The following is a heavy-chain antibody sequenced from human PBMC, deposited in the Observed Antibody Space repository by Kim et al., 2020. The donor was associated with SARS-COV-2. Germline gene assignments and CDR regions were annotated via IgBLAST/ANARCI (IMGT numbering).Heavy chain of an antibody. Sequence: SVKVSCKASGGTFSSYAISWVRQAPGQGLEWMGGIIPIFGTANYAQKFQGRVTITADESTSTAYMELSSLRSEDTAVYYCARVMAVEWFGGLPPGAHYYYYGMDVWGQGTTVTVSS. J-gene: IGHJ6*02. V-gene: IGHV1-69*13. D-gene: IGHD3-10*01. CDR3: ARVMAVEWFGGLPPGAHYYYYGMDV. CDR1: GGTFSSYA. CDR2: IIPIFGTA.